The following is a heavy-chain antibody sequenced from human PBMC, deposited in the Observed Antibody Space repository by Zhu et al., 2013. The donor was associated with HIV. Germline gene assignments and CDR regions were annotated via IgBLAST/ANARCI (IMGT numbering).Heavy chain of an antibody. J-gene: IGHJ5*02. Sequence: QVQLVQSGAEVKKPGSSVKVSCKASGGTFSSYTISWVRQAPGQGLEWMGRIIPILGIANYAQKFQGRVTITADKSTSTAYMELSSLRSEDTAVYYCAREGHCSSTSCSRGGGPNWFDPWGQGTLVTVSS. CDR2: IIPILGIA. CDR1: GGTFSSYT. D-gene: IGHD2-2*01. CDR3: AREGHCSSTSCSRGGGPNWFDP. V-gene: IGHV1-69*08.